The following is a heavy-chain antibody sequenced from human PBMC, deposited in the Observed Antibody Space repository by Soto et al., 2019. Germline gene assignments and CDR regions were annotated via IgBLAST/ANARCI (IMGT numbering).Heavy chain of an antibody. CDR1: GGSISVGVYY. J-gene: IGHJ4*02. D-gene: IGHD2-2*01. V-gene: IGHV4-31*03. CDR3: ARIGNPDASLYFDY. CDR2: TYHTGRT. Sequence: QVQLQESGPGLVKPSQTLSLTCTVSGGSISVGVYYWNWIRQLPGKGPEWIGYTYHTGRTYYNPSLESRVTISVDPSKNQFSLRLSSATAADTAVYYCARIGNPDASLYFDYWGQGTLVTVSS.